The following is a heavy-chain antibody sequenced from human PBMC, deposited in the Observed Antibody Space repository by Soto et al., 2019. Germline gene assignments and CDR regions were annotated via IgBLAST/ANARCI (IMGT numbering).Heavy chain of an antibody. V-gene: IGHV4-4*02. J-gene: IGHJ4*02. CDR3: ARRGYYDSTVYWGY. D-gene: IGHD3-22*01. CDR1: GGSVSSLNW. Sequence: QVQLQESGPGLVKPSGTLSLTCTVSGGSVSSLNWWSWVRQPPGKGLEWIGEIHHSGSTHYNPSLMSRVTISVDKSKNQFSLKVNSVTAADTAIYYWARRGYYDSTVYWGYWGQGTLVTVSS. CDR2: IHHSGST.